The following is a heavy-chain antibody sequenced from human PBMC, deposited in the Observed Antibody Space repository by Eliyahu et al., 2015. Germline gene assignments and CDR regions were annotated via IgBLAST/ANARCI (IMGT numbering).Heavy chain of an antibody. CDR2: ISGSGGST. V-gene: IGHV3-23*04. Sequence: EVQLVESGGGLVQPGGSLRLSCAAXGFTFSSYAMSWVRQAPGKGLEWVSAISGSGGSTYYADSVKGRFTISRDNSKNTLYLQMNSLRAEDTALYYCAKAEYSSLGVDYWGQGTLVTVSS. CDR3: AKAEYSSLGVDY. CDR1: GFTFSSYA. D-gene: IGHD6-6*01. J-gene: IGHJ4*02.